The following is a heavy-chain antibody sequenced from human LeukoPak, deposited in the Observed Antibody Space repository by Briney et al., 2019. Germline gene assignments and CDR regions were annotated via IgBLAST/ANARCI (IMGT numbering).Heavy chain of an antibody. CDR3: ARSRGNDY. V-gene: IGHV3-48*02. CDR1: GFTFTTYT. CDR2: ISSTSSTI. J-gene: IGHJ4*02. Sequence: GGSLRLSCAASGFTFTTYTMDWVRRAPGKGLEWISYISSTSSTIEYADSVKGRFTISRDNAKNSLYLQMNSLRDEDTAVYYCARSRGNDYWGQGTLVTVSS.